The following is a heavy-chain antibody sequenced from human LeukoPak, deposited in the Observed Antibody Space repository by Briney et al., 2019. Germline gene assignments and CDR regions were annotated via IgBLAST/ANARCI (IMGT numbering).Heavy chain of an antibody. CDR3: ARRDYSSGWSFDK. Sequence: SETLSLTCTVSGGSISNYHWTWIRQPAGKGLEWIGQIHTSGSTNYNPPLKSRVTMSIDTPENQVSLTMRSVTAADTAVCYCARRDYSSGWSFDKWGQGTLVTVSS. CDR2: IHTSGST. J-gene: IGHJ4*02. D-gene: IGHD6-19*01. V-gene: IGHV4-4*07. CDR1: GGSISNYH.